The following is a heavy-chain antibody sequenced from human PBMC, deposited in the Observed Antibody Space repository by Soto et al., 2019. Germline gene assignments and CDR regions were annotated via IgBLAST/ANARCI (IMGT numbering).Heavy chain of an antibody. J-gene: IGHJ4*02. D-gene: IGHD3-22*01. CDR1: GFTFSSYA. Sequence: HPGGSLRLSCAASGFTFSSYAMSWVRQAPGKGLEWVSAISGSGGSTYYADSVKGRFTISRDNSKNTLYLQMNSLRAEDTAVYYCAKAANYYDSSGYPLDYWGQGTLVTVSS. CDR2: ISGSGGST. V-gene: IGHV3-23*01. CDR3: AKAANYYDSSGYPLDY.